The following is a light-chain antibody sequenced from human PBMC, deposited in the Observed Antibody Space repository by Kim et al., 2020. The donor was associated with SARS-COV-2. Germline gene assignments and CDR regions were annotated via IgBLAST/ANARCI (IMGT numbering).Light chain of an antibody. V-gene: IGLV1-36*01. CDR2: YDD. CDR3: AVWDGTLDGWV. Sequence: ELTQPPSISAAPGQRVTISCSGSNSNIAYSSVSWYHQLPGKAPQLLIYYDDLLPSGVSDRFSGSKSGTSASLVISGLQSEDAGDYYCAVWDGTLDGWVIGGGTQLTVL. J-gene: IGLJ3*02. CDR1: NSNIAYSS.